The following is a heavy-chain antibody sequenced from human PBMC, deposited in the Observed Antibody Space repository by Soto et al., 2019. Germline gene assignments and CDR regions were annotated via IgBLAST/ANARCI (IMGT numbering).Heavy chain of an antibody. D-gene: IGHD4-4*01. CDR3: AKDLIDYSNSYFNY. V-gene: IGHV3-23*01. Sequence: VGSLRLSGVTSGFTFSDYTMSWVRQAPGKGLEWVAGISSSGYTYYVDSLKGRFTISRDNSKNSLYLQMNSLRAEDTAVYYCAKDLIDYSNSYFNYCGRVTLVTLYS. CDR2: ISSSGYT. CDR1: GFTFSDYT. J-gene: IGHJ4*02.